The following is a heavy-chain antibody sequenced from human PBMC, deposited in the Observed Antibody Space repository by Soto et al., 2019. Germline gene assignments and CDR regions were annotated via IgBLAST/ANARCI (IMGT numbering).Heavy chain of an antibody. Sequence: EVQLVESGGGLVQPGGSLRLSCVASGFTFNYYWMHWVRQAPGKGLVWVSRIQSDGSSPDYVDSVKGRFTISRDNAKNTLYLLMNNLRAEDTAVYYCARGGDPDYWGQGTLVTVSS. CDR3: ARGGDPDY. J-gene: IGHJ4*02. V-gene: IGHV3-74*01. D-gene: IGHD2-21*02. CDR1: GFTFNYYW. CDR2: IQSDGSSP.